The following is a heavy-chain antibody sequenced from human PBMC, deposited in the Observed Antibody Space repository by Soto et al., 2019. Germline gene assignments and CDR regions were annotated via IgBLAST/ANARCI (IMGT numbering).Heavy chain of an antibody. V-gene: IGHV2-5*01. D-gene: IGHD6-6*01. Sequence: SGPTLVNPTQTRTLTCSFSGFSLTTSGVGVGWIRQPPGKALEWLAHIYWSGDEHYRPSLKSRLSITKDASKNQVVLTMTNMDPVDTATYYCARGIATRPVFAFDVWGQGTMVTVSS. CDR1: GFSLTTSGVG. CDR3: ARGIATRPVFAFDV. J-gene: IGHJ3*01. CDR2: IYWSGDE.